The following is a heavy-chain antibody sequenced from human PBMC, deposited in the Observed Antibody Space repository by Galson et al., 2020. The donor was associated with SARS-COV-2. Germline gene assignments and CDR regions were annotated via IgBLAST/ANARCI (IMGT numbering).Heavy chain of an antibody. CDR1: GFTFSSYW. CDR3: ARLNGGSWYFDL. CDR2: IKQDGSEK. J-gene: IGHJ2*01. D-gene: IGHD2-8*01. Sequence: GESLKISCAASGFTFSSYWMSWVRQAPGKGLEWVANIKQDGSEKYYVDSVKGRFTISRDNAKNSLYLQMNSLRAEDTAVYYCARLNGGSWYFDLWGRGTLVTVSS. V-gene: IGHV3-7*03.